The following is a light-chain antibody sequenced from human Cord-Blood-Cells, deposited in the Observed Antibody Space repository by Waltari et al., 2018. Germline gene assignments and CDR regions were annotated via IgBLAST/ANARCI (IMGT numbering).Light chain of an antibody. Sequence: QSVLTQPPSVSAAPGQKVTISRSGSSSNLGNNYVSWYQQLPGTAPKLLIYDNNKRPSGIPDRFSGSKSGTSATLGITGLQTGDEADYYCGTWDSSLSVWVFGGGTKLTVL. CDR1: SSNLGNNY. CDR3: GTWDSSLSVWV. J-gene: IGLJ3*02. CDR2: DNN. V-gene: IGLV1-51*01.